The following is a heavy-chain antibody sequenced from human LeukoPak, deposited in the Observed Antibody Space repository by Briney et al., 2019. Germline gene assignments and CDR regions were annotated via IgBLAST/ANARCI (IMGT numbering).Heavy chain of an antibody. CDR2: INSDGSST. V-gene: IGHV3-74*01. CDR3: ARGYSGTYRIDY. J-gene: IGHJ4*02. CDR1: GFTFSSYW. Sequence: GGSLRLSCAASGFTFSSYWMHWVRQAPGKGLVWVSRINSDGSSTSYADSVKGRFTISRDNAKNTLSLQMNRLRADDTAVYYCARGYSGTYRIDYWGQETLVTVSS. D-gene: IGHD1-26*01.